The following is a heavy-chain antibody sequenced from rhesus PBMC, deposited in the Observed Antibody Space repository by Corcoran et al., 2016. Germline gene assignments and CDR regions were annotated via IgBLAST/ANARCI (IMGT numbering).Heavy chain of an antibody. CDR3: ARLDYGNNYYYFDY. V-gene: IGHV4-143*01. Sequence: QVQLQESGPGLVKPSATLSLTCTVSGGSISDPYSWHWTRQPPGKGLEWIGGIYANIASSYYNPSLKRRVTMSKDTSKNQFSLDLYSVTAADTAVYFCARLDYGNNYYYFDYWGQGVLVTVSS. D-gene: IGHD4-29*01. CDR2: IYANIASS. CDR1: GGSISDPYS. J-gene: IGHJ4*01.